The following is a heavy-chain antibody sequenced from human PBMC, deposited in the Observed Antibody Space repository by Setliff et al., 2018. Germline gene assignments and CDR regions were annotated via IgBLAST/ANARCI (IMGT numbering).Heavy chain of an antibody. CDR1: GFTFSSYA. J-gene: IGHJ6*02. CDR3: ARDVGVEGGDYYYGMDV. CDR2: ISGSGDST. Sequence: GGSLRLSCAASGFTFSSYAMSWVRQAPGKGLEWVSAISGSGDSTYYADSVKGRFATSRDNAKNSLYLQMNSLRAEDTAVYYCARDVGVEGGDYYYGMDVWGQGTTVTVSS. V-gene: IGHV3-23*01.